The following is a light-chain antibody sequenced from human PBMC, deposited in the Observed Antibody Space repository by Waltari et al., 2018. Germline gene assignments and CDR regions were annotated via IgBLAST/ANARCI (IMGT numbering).Light chain of an antibody. CDR3: HQYFSVPLT. CDR2: RAS. V-gene: IGKV4-1*01. J-gene: IGKJ4*01. CDR1: QSVLYTPNNNDY. Sequence: DIVVTQSPDSLAVSLGERATINCKSSQSVLYTPNNNDYLAWYQQKPGQPPKLLIHRASTREFGVTDRFSGSGSGTDFTLNISSLQAEDVATYYCHQYFSVPLTFGGGTRVEIK.